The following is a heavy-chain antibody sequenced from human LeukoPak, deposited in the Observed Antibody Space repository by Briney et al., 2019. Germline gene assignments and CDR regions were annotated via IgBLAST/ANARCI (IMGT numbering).Heavy chain of an antibody. V-gene: IGHV3-48*04. J-gene: IGHJ4*02. D-gene: IGHD3-10*01. CDR3: ARDGGSGSYGD. CDR2: ISSSSSTI. Sequence: GGSLRLSCAASGFTFSSYSMNWVRQTPGKGLEWVSYISSSSSTIYYADSVKGRFTISRDNAKNSLYLQMNSLRAEDTAVYYCARDGGSGSYGDWGQGTLVTVSS. CDR1: GFTFSSYS.